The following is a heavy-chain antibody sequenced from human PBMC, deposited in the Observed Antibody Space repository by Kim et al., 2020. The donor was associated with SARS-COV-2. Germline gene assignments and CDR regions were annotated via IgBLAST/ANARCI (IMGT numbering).Heavy chain of an antibody. J-gene: IGHJ5*02. D-gene: IGHD6-13*01. V-gene: IGHV4-34*01. CDR3: AGGPGYSSSWYGARNWFDP. Sequence: SETLSLTCAVYGGSFSGYYWSWIRQPPGKGLEWIGEINHCGSTNYNPSLKSRVTISVDTSKNQCSLKLSSVTAADTAVYYCAGGPGYSSSWYGARNWFDPWGQGTLVTVSS. CDR1: GGSFSGYY. CDR2: INHCGST.